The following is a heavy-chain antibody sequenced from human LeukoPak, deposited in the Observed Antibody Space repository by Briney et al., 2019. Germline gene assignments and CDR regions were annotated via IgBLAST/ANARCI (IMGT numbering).Heavy chain of an antibody. CDR2: IYYSGST. D-gene: IGHD3-10*01. J-gene: IGHJ4*02. Sequence: SETLSLTCTVSGGSISSYYWSWIRQPPGKGLEWIGYIYYSGSTNYNPSLKSRVTISVDTPKNQFSLKLNSVTAADTAVYYCANGVRGVIIDYWGQGTLVTVS. V-gene: IGHV4-59*01. CDR3: ANGVRGVIIDY. CDR1: GGSISSYY.